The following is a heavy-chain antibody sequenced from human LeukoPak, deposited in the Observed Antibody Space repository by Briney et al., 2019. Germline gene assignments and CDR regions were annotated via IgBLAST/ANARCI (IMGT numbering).Heavy chain of an antibody. CDR1: GFTFSVSA. D-gene: IGHD6-19*01. J-gene: IGHJ4*02. CDR2: IRSKAYSYAT. Sequence: GGPLTLSCAASGFTFSVSAVRWVRQASGEGREWVGRIRSKAYSYATAYAASVKGRFTISRDDSKITAYLQMNSLKTEHTAVYYCTRPSPYSSGWYDYWGQGTLVTASS. CDR3: TRPSPYSSGWYDY. V-gene: IGHV3-73*01.